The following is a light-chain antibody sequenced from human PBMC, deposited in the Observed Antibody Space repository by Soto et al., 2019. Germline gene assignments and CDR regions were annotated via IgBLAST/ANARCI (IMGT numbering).Light chain of an antibody. CDR2: EVS. J-gene: IGLJ2*01. Sequence: QSALTQPASVSGSPGQSITISCIGTNSDVGAYKYVSWYQQQPDKAPKLMIYEVSKRPSGVPDRFSGSKSGNTASLTVSGLQAEDEADYYCSSYAGSNNLVFGGGTKLTVL. CDR1: NSDVGAYKY. V-gene: IGLV2-8*01. CDR3: SSYAGSNNLV.